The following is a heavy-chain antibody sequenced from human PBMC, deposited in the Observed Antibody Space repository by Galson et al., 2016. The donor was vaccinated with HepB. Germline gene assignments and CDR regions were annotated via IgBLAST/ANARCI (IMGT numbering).Heavy chain of an antibody. CDR2: IIPIFGTA. D-gene: IGHD3-3*01. V-gene: IGHV1-69*06. CDR3: ASPYYDFWSGYYPSYYYYGMDV. Sequence: SCKASGGTFSSYAISWVRQAPGQGLEWMGGIIPIFGTANYAQKFQGRVTITADKSTSTAYMELSSLRSEDTAVYYCASPYYDFWSGYYPSYYYYGMDVWGQGTTVTVS. CDR1: GGTFSSYA. J-gene: IGHJ6*02.